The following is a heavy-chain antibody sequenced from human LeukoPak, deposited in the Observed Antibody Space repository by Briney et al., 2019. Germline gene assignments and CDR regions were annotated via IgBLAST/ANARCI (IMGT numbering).Heavy chain of an antibody. D-gene: IGHD2-15*01. V-gene: IGHV1-2*06. CDR2: INPNSGGT. J-gene: IGHJ5*02. Sequence: EASVKVSCKASGYTLTAYYIYWVRQAPGQGLEWMGRINPNSGGTDYAQSFQGRVTMTRDTSISTAYMELSRLRSDDTAVYYCARGYCCGGTCYLVENWLDPWGQGTLVTVSS. CDR1: GYTLTAYY. CDR3: ARGYCCGGTCYLVENWLDP.